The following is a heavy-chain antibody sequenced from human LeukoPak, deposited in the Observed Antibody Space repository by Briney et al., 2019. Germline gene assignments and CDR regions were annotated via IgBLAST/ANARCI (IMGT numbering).Heavy chain of an antibody. CDR1: GYTFTGYY. V-gene: IGHV1-2*06. D-gene: IGHD3-22*01. Sequence: GASVKVSCKASGYTFTGYYMHWVRQAPGQGLEWMGRINPNSGGTNYAQKFQGRVTMTRDTSISTAYMELSRLRSDDTAVYYCAREMDYDDSSCYYDYYYYMDVWGKGTTVTVSS. CDR3: AREMDYDDSSCYYDYYYYMDV. CDR2: INPNSGGT. J-gene: IGHJ6*03.